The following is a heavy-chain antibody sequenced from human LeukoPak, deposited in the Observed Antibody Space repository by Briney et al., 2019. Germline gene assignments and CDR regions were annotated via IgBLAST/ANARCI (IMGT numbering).Heavy chain of an antibody. V-gene: IGHV3-66*01. J-gene: IGHJ3*02. CDR2: IYSGGST. D-gene: IGHD2-2*01. CDR3: ARDLRGTSYSAIVAFDI. Sequence: GGSLRLSCAASGFTFSTYAMSWVRQAPGKGLEWVSVIYSGGSTYYADSVKGRFTISRDNSKNTLYLQMNSLRAEDTAVYYCARDLRGTSYSAIVAFDIWGQGTMVTVSS. CDR1: GFTFSTYA.